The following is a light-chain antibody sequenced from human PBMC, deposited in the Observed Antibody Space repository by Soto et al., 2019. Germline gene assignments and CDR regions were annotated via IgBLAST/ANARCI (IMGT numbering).Light chain of an antibody. CDR2: GAS. V-gene: IGKV3-20*01. CDR1: QSVSSNY. Sequence: EIVLTQSPGTLSVSPGERVTLSCRASQSVSSNYLAWYQQRPGQAPRLLIFGASYRATGIPDRFSGSGSGTDFTLTISRPEPEDFAVYYCQQYSSSPPEFTFGPGTKVDSK. CDR3: QQYSSSPPEFT. J-gene: IGKJ3*01.